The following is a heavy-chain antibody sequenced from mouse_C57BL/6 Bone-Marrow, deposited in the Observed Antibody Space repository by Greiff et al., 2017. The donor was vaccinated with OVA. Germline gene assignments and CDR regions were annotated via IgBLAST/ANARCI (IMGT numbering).Heavy chain of an antibody. CDR1: GFSLTSYG. CDR3: ASPYDPLYAMDY. V-gene: IGHV2-2*01. CDR2: IWSGGSK. D-gene: IGHD2-3*01. Sequence: VQLQQSGPGLVQPSQSLSITCTVSGFSLTSYGVHWVRQSPGKGLEWLGVIWSGGSKDYNAAFISRLSISKDNSKSQVFFKMNSLQADDTAIYYCASPYDPLYAMDYWGQGTSVTVSS. J-gene: IGHJ4*01.